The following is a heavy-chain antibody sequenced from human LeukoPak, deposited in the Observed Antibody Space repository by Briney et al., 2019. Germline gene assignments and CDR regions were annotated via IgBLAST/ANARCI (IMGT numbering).Heavy chain of an antibody. CDR2: IYHSGST. CDR3: ARDRGYNSGSAYFDY. J-gene: IGHJ4*02. V-gene: IGHV4-30-2*01. D-gene: IGHD6-19*01. CDR1: GDSISSGGYS. Sequence: SETLSLTCAVSGDSISSGGYSWSWIRQPPGKGLEWIGYIYHSGSTYYNPSLKSRVTISVDMSKNQFSLKLSPVTAADTAVYYCARDRGYNSGSAYFDYWGQGTLVTVSS.